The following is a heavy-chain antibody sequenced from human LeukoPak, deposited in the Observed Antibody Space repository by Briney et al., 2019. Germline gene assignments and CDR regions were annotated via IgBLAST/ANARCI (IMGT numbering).Heavy chain of an antibody. J-gene: IGHJ6*03. V-gene: IGHV3-9*01. CDR1: AFSFVGYG. CDR3: ARGSVRFLERSTPMDV. CDR2: ITYYSGSV. D-gene: IGHD3-3*01. Sequence: GRALRLSCGGSAFSFVGYGMHCVRQVQGQRLEWVAGITYYSGSVNYVDSVKGRFAISRDNAKNSLYLQMNSLRAEDTAVYYCARGSVRFLERSTPMDVWGKGTTVTVSS.